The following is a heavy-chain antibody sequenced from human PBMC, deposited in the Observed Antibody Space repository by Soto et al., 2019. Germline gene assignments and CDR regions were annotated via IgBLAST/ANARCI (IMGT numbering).Heavy chain of an antibody. V-gene: IGHV3-48*02. J-gene: IGHJ4*02. CDR1: GFAFSSHS. CDR2: TSPSGDHI. D-gene: IGHD1-1*01. Sequence: EVQLVEYGGGLIQPRESLRLSCAAFGFAFSSHSMYWIRQAPGKGLEWVSYTSPSGDHIQYPDSVRGRFTISRDNVRNSVSLDMIGLRDDDTAVYHCEKGRLDFAYFDLWGQGSPVTVST. CDR3: EKGRLDFAYFDL.